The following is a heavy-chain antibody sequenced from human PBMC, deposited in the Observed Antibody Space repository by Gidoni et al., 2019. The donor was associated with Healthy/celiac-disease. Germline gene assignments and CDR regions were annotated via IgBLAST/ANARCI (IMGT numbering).Heavy chain of an antibody. Sequence: EVQLVESGGGLVKPGGSLRLSCAASGFTFSSYSMNWVRQAPGKGLEWVSSISSSGSTIYYADSVKGRFTISRDNAKNSLYLQMNSLRAEDTAVYYCARSKSWYFDLWGRGTLVTVSS. CDR2: ISSSGSTI. V-gene: IGHV3-21*01. CDR1: GFTFSSYS. CDR3: ARSKSWYFDL. J-gene: IGHJ2*01.